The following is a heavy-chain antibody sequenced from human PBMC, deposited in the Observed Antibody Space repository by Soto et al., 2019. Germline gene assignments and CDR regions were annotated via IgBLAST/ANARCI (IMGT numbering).Heavy chain of an antibody. J-gene: IGHJ5*02. Sequence: QVQLVQSGAEVKKPGSSVKVSCKASGGTFSSYAISWVRQAPGQGLEWMGGIIPIFGTANYAQKFQGRVTITADESTSTAYMELSSLRSEDTAVYYCARDQCSGGSCYFVCLAGWFDPGGQGTLVTVSS. CDR2: IIPIFGTA. V-gene: IGHV1-69*12. CDR1: GGTFSSYA. CDR3: ARDQCSGGSCYFVCLAGWFDP. D-gene: IGHD2-15*01.